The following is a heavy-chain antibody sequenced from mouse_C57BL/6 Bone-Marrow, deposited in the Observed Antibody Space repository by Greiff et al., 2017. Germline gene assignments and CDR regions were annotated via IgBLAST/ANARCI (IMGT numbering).Heavy chain of an antibody. J-gene: IGHJ2*01. CDR1: GFTFSDYY. Sequence: EVKLMESEGGLVQPGSSMKLSCTASGFTFSDYYMAWVRQVPEKGLEWVANINYDGSSTYYLDSLKSRFIISRDNAKNILYLQMSSLKSEDTATYYCARDNRGSIPFDYWCQGTTLTVSS. V-gene: IGHV5-16*01. D-gene: IGHD1-1*01. CDR3: ARDNRGSIPFDY. CDR2: INYDGSST.